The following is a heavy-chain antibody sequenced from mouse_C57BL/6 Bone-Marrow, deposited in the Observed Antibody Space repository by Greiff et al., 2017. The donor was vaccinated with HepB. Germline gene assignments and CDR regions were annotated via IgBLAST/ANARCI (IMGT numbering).Heavy chain of an antibody. J-gene: IGHJ4*01. Sequence: QVQLQQPGAELVRPGTSVKLSCKASGYTFTSYWMHWVKQRPGQGLEWIGVIDPSDSYTNYTQKFKGKATLTVDTSSSTAYMQLSSLTSEDSAVYYCARENYYGRDYWGQGTSVTDSS. V-gene: IGHV1-59*01. CDR2: IDPSDSYT. CDR3: ARENYYGRDY. CDR1: GYTFTSYW.